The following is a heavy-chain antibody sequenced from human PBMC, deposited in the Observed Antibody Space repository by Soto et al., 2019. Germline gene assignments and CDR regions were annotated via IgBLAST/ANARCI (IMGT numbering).Heavy chain of an antibody. D-gene: IGHD3-16*01. CDR3: ARQLVSAWGNFDY. CDR2: IYYTGTT. CDR1: GGSISSSSYY. Sequence: QLQLQESGPGLVKPSETLSLTCTVSGGSISSSSYYWGWIRQPPGKGLEWIGTIYYTGTTYYNPSLKSRVTLSLDTSKNQFSLKLSSVTAADTAVYYCARQLVSAWGNFDYWGQGNLVTVSS. V-gene: IGHV4-39*01. J-gene: IGHJ4*02.